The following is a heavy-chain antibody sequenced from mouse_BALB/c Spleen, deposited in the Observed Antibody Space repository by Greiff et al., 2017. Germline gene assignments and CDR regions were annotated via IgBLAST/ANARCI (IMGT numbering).Heavy chain of an antibody. D-gene: IGHD2-4*01. CDR2: IYPGDGST. J-gene: IGHJ3*01. CDR3: AREITTGGWFAY. CDR1: GYTFTSYY. Sequence: QVQLQQSGAELVKPGASVKMSCKASGYTFTSYYIHWVKQRPGQGLEWIGWIYPGDGSTKYNEKFKGKTTLTADKSSSTAYMLLSSLTSEDSAIYFCAREITTGGWFAYWGQGTLVTVSA. V-gene: IGHV1S56*01.